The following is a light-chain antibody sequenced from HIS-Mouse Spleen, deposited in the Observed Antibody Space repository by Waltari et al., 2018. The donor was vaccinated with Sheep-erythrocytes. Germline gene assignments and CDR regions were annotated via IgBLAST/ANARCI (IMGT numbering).Light chain of an antibody. CDR1: SSDVGGYNY. CDR2: EVS. Sequence: QSALTQPPSASGSPGQSVTIPCTGTSSDVGGYNYVSWYQQHPGKAPKPMIYEVSKRPSGFPDRFSGSKSGNTASLTVSGLQAEDEADYYFSSYAGSNNWVFGGGTKLTVL. CDR3: SSYAGSNNWV. V-gene: IGLV2-8*01. J-gene: IGLJ3*02.